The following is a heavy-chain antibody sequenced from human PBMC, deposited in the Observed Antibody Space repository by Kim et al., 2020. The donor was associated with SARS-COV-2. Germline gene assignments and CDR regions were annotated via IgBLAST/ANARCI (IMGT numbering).Heavy chain of an antibody. Sequence: SETLSLTCAVSGGSISSGGYSWSWIRQPPGKGLEWIGYIYYSGSTYYNPSLKSRVTITVDRSKNQFSLKLSSVTAADTAVYYCARGYGSGSPYGMDVWGQGTPLTVSS. CDR3: ARGYGSGSPYGMDV. J-gene: IGHJ6*02. CDR1: GGSISSGGYS. CDR2: IYYSGST. V-gene: IGHV4-30-2*01. D-gene: IGHD3-10*01.